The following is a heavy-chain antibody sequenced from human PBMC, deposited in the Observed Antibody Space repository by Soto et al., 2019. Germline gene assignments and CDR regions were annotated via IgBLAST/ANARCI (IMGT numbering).Heavy chain of an antibody. CDR2: ISWNSGSI. D-gene: IGHD6-6*01. J-gene: IGHJ5*02. CDR1: GFTFDDYA. Sequence: EVQLVESGGGLVQPGRSLRLSCAASGFTFDDYALHWVRQAPGKGLEWVSGISWNSGSIGYADSVKGRFTISRDNAKNSLYLQMNSLRAEDTALYYCAKSKWQQLVLFGFDPWGQGTLVTVSS. CDR3: AKSKWQQLVLFGFDP. V-gene: IGHV3-9*01.